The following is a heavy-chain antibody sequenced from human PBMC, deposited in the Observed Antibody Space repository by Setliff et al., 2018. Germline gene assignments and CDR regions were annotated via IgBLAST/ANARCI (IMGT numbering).Heavy chain of an antibody. CDR2: INAGNGNT. Sequence: VKVSCKASGYTFTGYYMHWVRQAPGQGLEWMGWINAGNGNTKYSQKFQGRVTITRDTSASTAYMELSSLRSEDTAVYYCARDPRQNDNFWRGYYYYYYYGMDVWGQGTTVTVSS. CDR1: GYTFTGYY. D-gene: IGHD3-3*01. J-gene: IGHJ6*02. CDR3: ARDPRQNDNFWRGYYYYYYYGMDV. V-gene: IGHV1-3*01.